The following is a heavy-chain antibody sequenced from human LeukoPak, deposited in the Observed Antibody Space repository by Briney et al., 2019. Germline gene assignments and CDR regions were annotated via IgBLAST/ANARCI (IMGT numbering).Heavy chain of an antibody. Sequence: GGSLRLSCAASGFTFSSYWMSWVRQAPGKGLEWVANIKQDGSEKYYVDSVKGRSTISRDNAKNSLYLQMNSLRAEDTAVYYCARERWELMWFWFDPWGQGTLVTVSS. J-gene: IGHJ5*02. CDR3: ARERWELMWFWFDP. CDR1: GFTFSSYW. CDR2: IKQDGSEK. D-gene: IGHD1-26*01. V-gene: IGHV3-7*01.